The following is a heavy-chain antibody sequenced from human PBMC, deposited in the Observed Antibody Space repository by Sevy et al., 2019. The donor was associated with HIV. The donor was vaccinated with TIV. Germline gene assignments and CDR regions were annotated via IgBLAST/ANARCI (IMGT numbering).Heavy chain of an antibody. J-gene: IGHJ4*02. V-gene: IGHV3-30-3*01. CDR3: ARGQYYDSSGSPYFDY. Sequence: GESLKISCAASGFTFSSYAMHWVRQAPGQGLEWVAVRSDDGSNKCYADSVKGRFTISRDNSKNTLYLQMNSLRAEDTAVYYCARGQYYDSSGSPYFDYWGQGTLVTVSS. D-gene: IGHD3-22*01. CDR1: GFTFSSYA. CDR2: RSDDGSNK.